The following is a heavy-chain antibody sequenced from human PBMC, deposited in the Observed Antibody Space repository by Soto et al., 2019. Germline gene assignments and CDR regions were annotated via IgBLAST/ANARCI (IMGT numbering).Heavy chain of an antibody. CDR3: AKSYDYGSGSYTAFDY. D-gene: IGHD3-10*01. V-gene: IGHV3-30*18. CDR1: GFTFSTYG. CDR2: ISYDGSNK. Sequence: QVQLVESGGGVVQPGRSLRLSCAASGFTFSTYGMHWVRQAPGKGLEWVAVISYDGSNKYYADSVKGRFTISRDNSKNTMYLQMNSLKPEDTAVYYCAKSYDYGSGSYTAFDYWGQGTLVTVS. J-gene: IGHJ4*02.